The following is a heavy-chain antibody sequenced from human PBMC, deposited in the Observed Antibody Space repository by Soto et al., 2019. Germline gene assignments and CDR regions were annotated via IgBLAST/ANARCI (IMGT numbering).Heavy chain of an antibody. CDR3: ARRSPRGYSGYDAGIDY. CDR2: ISYSGNT. Sequence: QLQLQESGPGLVKPSETLSLTCTVSGGSISSNSYYWGWIRQPPGKGLEWIGSISYSGNTYYNPSLKSRVTISVDTSKNQFSLRLSSVTAADTALYYCARRSPRGYSGYDAGIDYWGQGTLVTVSS. V-gene: IGHV4-39*01. J-gene: IGHJ4*02. D-gene: IGHD5-12*01. CDR1: GGSISSNSYY.